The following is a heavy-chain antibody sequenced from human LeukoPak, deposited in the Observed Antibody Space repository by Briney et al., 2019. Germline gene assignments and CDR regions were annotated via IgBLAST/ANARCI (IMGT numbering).Heavy chain of an antibody. Sequence: GGSLTLSCAASGCTLNNYWMNWVRQPPGKGLEWVANIWEDGSQKYYEDPVKGRFTISRDNAKNSLYLQMSSLRAEDTAVYYCARGDSSGKIDYGGQGTLVTVYS. V-gene: IGHV3-7*01. CDR1: GCTLNNYW. J-gene: IGHJ4*02. CDR3: ARGDSSGKIDY. D-gene: IGHD3-22*01. CDR2: IWEDGSQK.